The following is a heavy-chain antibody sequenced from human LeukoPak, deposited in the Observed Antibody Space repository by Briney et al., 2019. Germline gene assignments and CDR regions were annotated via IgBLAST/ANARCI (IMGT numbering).Heavy chain of an antibody. CDR2: IYSGGST. CDR1: GFTFSSYS. J-gene: IGHJ4*02. D-gene: IGHD5-24*01. Sequence: PGGSLRLSCTASGFTFSSYSMNWVRQAPGKGLEWVSVIYSGGSTYYADSVKGRFTISRDNSKNTLYLQMNSLRAEDTAVYYCARVDGYNYGLDYWGQGTLVTVSS. V-gene: IGHV3-53*01. CDR3: ARVDGYNYGLDY.